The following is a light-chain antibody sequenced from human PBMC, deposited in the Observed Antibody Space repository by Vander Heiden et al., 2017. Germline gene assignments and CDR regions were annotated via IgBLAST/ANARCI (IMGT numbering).Light chain of an antibody. Sequence: QSVLTQPPSVSGAPGQRVTISSTGSTSTIGAGYDVHWYQQLPGTAPKLLIYDNINRPSGVPDRFSGSKSGTSASLAITGLQAEDEADYYCQSYDSSLGGHVVFGGGTKLTVL. J-gene: IGLJ2*01. CDR3: QSYDSSLGGHVV. CDR1: TSTIGAGYD. V-gene: IGLV1-40*01. CDR2: DNI.